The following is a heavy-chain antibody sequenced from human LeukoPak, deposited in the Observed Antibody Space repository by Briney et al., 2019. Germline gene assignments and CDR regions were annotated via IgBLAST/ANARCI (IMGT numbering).Heavy chain of an antibody. V-gene: IGHV4-30-2*01. CDR1: GGSISSGGYS. CDR2: IYHSGST. D-gene: IGHD6-13*01. J-gene: IGHJ1*01. CDR3: ASAAGTLYYFQH. Sequence: PSETLSLTCAVSGGSISSGGYSWSWIRQPPGKGLEWIGYIYHSGSTYYNPSLKSRVTISVDKSKNQFSLKLSPVTAADTAVYYCASAAGTLYYFQHWGQGTLVTVSS.